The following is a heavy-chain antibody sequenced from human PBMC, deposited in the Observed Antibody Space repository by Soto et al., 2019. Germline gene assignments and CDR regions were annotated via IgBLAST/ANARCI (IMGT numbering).Heavy chain of an antibody. J-gene: IGHJ4*02. D-gene: IGHD5-12*01. CDR3: AKGKRDMATNYYFDY. CDR1: GFTFSSYG. V-gene: IGHV3-30*18. Sequence: QVQLVESGGGVVQPGRSLRLSCAASGFTFSSYGMHWVRQAPGKGLEWVAVISYDGSNKYYADSVKGRFTISRDNSKNTLYLQMNSLRAEDTAVYYCAKGKRDMATNYYFDYWGQGTLVTVSS. CDR2: ISYDGSNK.